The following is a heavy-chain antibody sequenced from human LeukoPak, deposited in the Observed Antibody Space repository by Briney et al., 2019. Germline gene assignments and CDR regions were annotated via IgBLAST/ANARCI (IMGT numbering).Heavy chain of an antibody. CDR1: GGTFSSYA. D-gene: IGHD6-6*01. J-gene: IGHJ5*02. CDR3: AREGPYSSSANWFDP. V-gene: IGHV1-69*13. Sequence: SVKVSCKASGGTFSSYAISWVRQAPGQGLEWMGGIIPIFGTANYAQKFQGRVTITADESTSTAYMELSSLRSEDTAVYYCAREGPYSSSANWFDPWGQGTLVTVSS. CDR2: IIPIFGTA.